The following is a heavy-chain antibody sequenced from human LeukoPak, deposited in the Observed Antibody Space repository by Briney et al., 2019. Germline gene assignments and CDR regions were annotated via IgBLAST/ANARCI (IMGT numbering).Heavy chain of an antibody. CDR3: ARGALPNYYDSSGYTAPQFDY. CDR2: IYYSGST. D-gene: IGHD3-22*01. Sequence: SETLSLTCTVSGGSISSYYWSWIRQPPGKGLEWIGYIYYSGSTNYNPSLKSRVTISVDTSKNQFSLKLTSVTAADTAVYYCARGALPNYYDSSGYTAPQFDYWGQGTLVTVSS. V-gene: IGHV4-59*01. J-gene: IGHJ4*02. CDR1: GGSISSYY.